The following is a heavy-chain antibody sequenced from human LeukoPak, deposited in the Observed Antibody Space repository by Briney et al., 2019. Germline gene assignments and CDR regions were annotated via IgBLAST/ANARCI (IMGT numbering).Heavy chain of an antibody. CDR3: GGYCSSTSCYGFRD. CDR2: INHSGST. Sequence: SETLSLTCAVYGGSFSGYYWSWIRKPPGKGLEWIGEINHSGSTNYNPSLKSRVTISVDTSKNQFSLKLSSVTAADTAVYYCGGYCSSTSCYGFRDWGQGTLVTVSS. J-gene: IGHJ4*02. CDR1: GGSFSGYY. V-gene: IGHV4-34*01. D-gene: IGHD2-2*03.